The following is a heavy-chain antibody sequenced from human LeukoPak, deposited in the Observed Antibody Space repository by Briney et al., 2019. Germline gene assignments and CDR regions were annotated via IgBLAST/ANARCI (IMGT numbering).Heavy chain of an antibody. CDR2: IYYSGST. D-gene: IGHD2-15*01. Sequence: PSETLSLTCTVSGGSISSYYWSWIRQPPGKGLEWIGYIYYSGSTNYNPSLKCRVTISVDTSKNQFSLKLSSVTAADTAVYYCARDLGDGVDVWGQGTTVTVSS. V-gene: IGHV4-59*01. CDR1: GGSISSYY. CDR3: ARDLGDGVDV. J-gene: IGHJ6*02.